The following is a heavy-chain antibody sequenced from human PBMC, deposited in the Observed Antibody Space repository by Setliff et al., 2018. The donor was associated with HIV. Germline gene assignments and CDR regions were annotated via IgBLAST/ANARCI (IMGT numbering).Heavy chain of an antibody. Sequence: GASVKVSCKASGDIFTSYGISWVRQAPGQGLEWMGWISAYNGNTNYAQKLQGRVTMTTDTSTSTAYMELRSLRSDDTAVYYCATSSRIYYYSYMDVWGKGTTVTVSS. CDR3: ATSSRIYYYSYMDV. CDR2: ISAYNGNT. D-gene: IGHD2-2*01. V-gene: IGHV1-18*01. CDR1: GDIFTSYG. J-gene: IGHJ6*03.